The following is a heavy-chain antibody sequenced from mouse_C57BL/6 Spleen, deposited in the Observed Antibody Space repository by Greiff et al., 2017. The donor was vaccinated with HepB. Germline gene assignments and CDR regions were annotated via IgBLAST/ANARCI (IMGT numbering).Heavy chain of an antibody. V-gene: IGHV14-1*01. CDR3: TFLLTTVVAPTDY. D-gene: IGHD1-1*01. CDR2: IDPEDGDT. CDR1: GFNIKDYY. Sequence: VQLKESGAELVRPGASVKLSCTASGFNIKDYYMHWVKQRPEQGLEWIGRIDPEDGDTENAPKFQGKATMTAETSSNTAYLQLSSLTSEDTAVYYCTFLLTTVVAPTDYWSQGTTLTVSS. J-gene: IGHJ2*01.